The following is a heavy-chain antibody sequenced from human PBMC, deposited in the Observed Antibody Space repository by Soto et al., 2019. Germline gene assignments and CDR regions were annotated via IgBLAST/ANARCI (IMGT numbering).Heavy chain of an antibody. J-gene: IGHJ4*02. V-gene: IGHV4-31*03. CDR1: GGSISSGGYY. CDR3: AGVYDSRGSNGLQHDY. D-gene: IGHD3-22*01. CDR2: IYYSGST. Sequence: QVQLQESGPGLVKPSQTLSLTCTVSGGSISSGGYYWSWIRQHPGKGLEWIGYIYYSGSTYYNPSLKSRGTRAVDTSKNQFCRKLSYVAAADTAVYYCAGVYDSRGSNGLQHDYWGQGTLFTVSS.